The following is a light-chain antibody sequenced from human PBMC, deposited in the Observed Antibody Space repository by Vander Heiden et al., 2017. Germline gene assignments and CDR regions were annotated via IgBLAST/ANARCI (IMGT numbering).Light chain of an antibody. CDR2: AVS. CDR3: LQDHVFPWT. Sequence: AIQMPQSPSSLSASVGDRDTITCRASPDSGNDLTWYQQKPGKAPKFLSSAVSSLEGGVPSRFSGSGFGTDFTLTITSLQPEDSATYYCLQDHVFPWTLGQGTKVEVK. CDR1: PDSGND. J-gene: IGKJ1*01. V-gene: IGKV1-6*01.